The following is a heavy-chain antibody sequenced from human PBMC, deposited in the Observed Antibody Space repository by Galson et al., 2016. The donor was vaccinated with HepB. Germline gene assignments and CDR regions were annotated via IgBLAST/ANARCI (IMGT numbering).Heavy chain of an antibody. J-gene: IGHJ3*02. CDR1: GGSISSSSYW. Sequence: LSLTCTVSGGSISSSSYWWGWIRQPPGKGLEWIGSIYYSGSTYYSESLESRLTLSIDTSKNQFSLRLTSVTAADTALYYCARRLHCVETSDLKYDAFDMWGQGTMVTVSS. CDR2: IYYSGST. V-gene: IGHV4-39*01. CDR3: ARRLHCVETSDLKYDAFDM. D-gene: IGHD2-21*01.